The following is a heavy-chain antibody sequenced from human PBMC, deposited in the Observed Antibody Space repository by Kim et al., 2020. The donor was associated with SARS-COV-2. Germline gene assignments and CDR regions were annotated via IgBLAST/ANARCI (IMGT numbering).Heavy chain of an antibody. J-gene: IGHJ4*02. CDR1: GDTFNNYG. Sequence: SVKVSCKASGDTFNNYGISWVRQAPGQGLEWMGRRIPNVGIVKYAQKFQDSVKMTADKSTSTVHMDLRILRSDDTAVYYCARVRLNDYGDLELDYWGQG. CDR2: RIPNVGIV. D-gene: IGHD4-17*01. CDR3: ARVRLNDYGDLELDY. V-gene: IGHV1-69*04.